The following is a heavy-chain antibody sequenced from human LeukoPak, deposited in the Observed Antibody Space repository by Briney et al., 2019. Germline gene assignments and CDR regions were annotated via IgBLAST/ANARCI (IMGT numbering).Heavy chain of an antibody. V-gene: IGHV4-31*03. D-gene: IGHD1-7*01. CDR2: IYYTGST. CDR1: GGSISGGGYY. CDR3: ARSTSPIKRGITGTTGVWFDP. Sequence: PSETLSLTCTVSGGSISGGGYYWSWIRQHPGKGLEWIGYIYYTGSTYYTPSLKSRVTISVDTSKNQFSLKLSSVTAADTAVYYCARSTSPIKRGITGTTGVWFDPWGQGTLVTVSS. J-gene: IGHJ5*02.